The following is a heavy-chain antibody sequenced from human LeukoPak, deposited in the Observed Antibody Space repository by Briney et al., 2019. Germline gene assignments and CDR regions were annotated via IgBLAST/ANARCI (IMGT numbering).Heavy chain of an antibody. V-gene: IGHV4-34*01. Sequence: SETLSLTCAVYGGSFSDYFWNWIRQTPGKGLEWIGEINHGGGTNYNPSLKSRATISVDTSKKQFSLNLTSVTAADTAVYYCARVWEYGDPFDAFDIWGQGTMVTVSS. CDR2: INHGGGT. D-gene: IGHD4-17*01. CDR3: ARVWEYGDPFDAFDI. CDR1: GGSFSDYF. J-gene: IGHJ3*02.